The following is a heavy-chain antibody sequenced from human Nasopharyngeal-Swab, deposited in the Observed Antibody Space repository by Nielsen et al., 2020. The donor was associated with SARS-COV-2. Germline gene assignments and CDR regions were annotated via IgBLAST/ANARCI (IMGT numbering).Heavy chain of an antibody. D-gene: IGHD3-10*01. CDR1: GFTFSSYS. CDR3: AKDIRAGDYGSGSSYDY. CDR2: ISSSSSYI. J-gene: IGHJ4*02. Sequence: GESLKISCAASGFTFSSYSMNWVRQAPGKGLEWVSSISSSSSYIYYADSVKGRFTISRGNAKNSLYLQMNSLRAEDTALYYCAKDIRAGDYGSGSSYDYWGQGTLVTVSS. V-gene: IGHV3-21*04.